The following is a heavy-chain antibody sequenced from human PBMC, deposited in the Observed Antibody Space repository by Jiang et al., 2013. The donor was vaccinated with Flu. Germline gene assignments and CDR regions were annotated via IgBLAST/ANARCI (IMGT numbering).Heavy chain of an antibody. CDR2: IYYSGST. Sequence: PGLVKPSETLSLTCTVSGGSISSSSYYWGWIRQPPGKGLEWIGSIYYSGSTYYNPSLKSRVTISVDTSKNQFSLKLSSVTATDTAVYYCARMTTVTKGTDVVDYWGQGTLVTVSS. D-gene: IGHD4-17*01. CDR3: ARMTTVTKGTDVVDY. J-gene: IGHJ4*02. V-gene: IGHV4-39*01. CDR1: GGSISSSSYY.